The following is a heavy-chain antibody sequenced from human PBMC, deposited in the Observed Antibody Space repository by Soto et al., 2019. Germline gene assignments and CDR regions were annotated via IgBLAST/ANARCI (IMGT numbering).Heavy chain of an antibody. J-gene: IGHJ4*02. D-gene: IGHD5-18*01. CDR1: GFTFSSYA. V-gene: IGHV3-30-3*01. Sequence: LILSCAASGFTFSSYAIHWVRHAPVKLLEWVAVISYDGSNKYYADSVKGRFTISRDNSKNTLYLQMNSLRAEDTAVYYCAREVDTAMVTGPFDYWGQGTLVTVSS. CDR2: ISYDGSNK. CDR3: AREVDTAMVTGPFDY.